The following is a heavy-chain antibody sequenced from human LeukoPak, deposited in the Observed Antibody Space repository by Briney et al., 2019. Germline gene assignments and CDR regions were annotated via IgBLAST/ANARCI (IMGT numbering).Heavy chain of an antibody. D-gene: IGHD3-10*01. V-gene: IGHV4-39*01. J-gene: IGHJ4*02. CDR2: IYYSGST. CDR1: GGSISSSSYY. CDR3: AWSVRGVTHFDY. Sequence: SETLSLTCTVSGGSISSSSYYWGWIRQPPGKGLEWIGSIYYSGSTYYNPSLKSRVTISVDTSKNQFSLKLSSVTAADTAVYYCAWSVRGVTHFDYWGQGTLVTVSS.